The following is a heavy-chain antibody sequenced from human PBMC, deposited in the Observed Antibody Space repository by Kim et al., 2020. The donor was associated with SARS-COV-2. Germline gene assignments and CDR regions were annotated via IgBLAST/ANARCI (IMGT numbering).Heavy chain of an antibody. Sequence: SGTTNSTPSLKSRVTISVDTSKKQISLKVFSVTAADTAVYYCARTYYGFDYWGQGTLVTVSS. V-gene: IGHV4-34*01. J-gene: IGHJ4*02. CDR2: SGTT. CDR3: ARTYYGFDY. D-gene: IGHD3-22*01.